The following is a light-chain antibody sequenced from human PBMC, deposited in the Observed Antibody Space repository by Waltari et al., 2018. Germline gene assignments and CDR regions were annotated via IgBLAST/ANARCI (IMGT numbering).Light chain of an antibody. CDR1: QSFLYSSNNKNY. V-gene: IGKV4-1*01. CDR2: WAS. J-gene: IGKJ1*01. CDR3: QQYYSTPWT. Sequence: DIVMTQSPDSLAVSPGERATINCKSSQSFLYSSNNKNYLAWVQQKPGQPPKLLIYWASTRESGVPDRFSGSGSGTDFTLTISSLQAEDVAVYYCQQYYSTPWTFGQGTKVEIK.